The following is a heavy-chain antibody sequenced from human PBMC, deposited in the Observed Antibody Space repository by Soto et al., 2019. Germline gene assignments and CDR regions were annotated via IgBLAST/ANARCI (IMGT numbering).Heavy chain of an antibody. Sequence: EVLLVESGGGLVQPGGSMRLACAASGLTLSHYWMHWVRQVPGKGLVWVAEISNDERNIRTSYADSVKGRFTVSRDDAKNTLYLQMNSLRGDDTAVYYCASRSAPDDFGGQGAQVTVSS. CDR2: ISNDERNI. V-gene: IGHV3-74*01. CDR3: ASRSAPDDF. D-gene: IGHD6-25*01. CDR1: GLTLSHYW. J-gene: IGHJ4*02.